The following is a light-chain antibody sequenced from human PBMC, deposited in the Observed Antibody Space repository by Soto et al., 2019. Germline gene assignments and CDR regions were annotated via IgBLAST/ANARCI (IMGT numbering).Light chain of an antibody. J-gene: IGKJ1*01. CDR1: GNVAERY. CDR2: AAS. V-gene: IGKV3-20*01. CDR3: QQYGSSVWT. Sequence: VLTQSPGTLSLSPGERATLSCRASGNVAERYLAWYQQKPGQAPRLLIYAASSRATGIPDRFSGSGSGTDFTLTISRLEPEDFAAYYCQQYGSSVWTFGQGTKVEV.